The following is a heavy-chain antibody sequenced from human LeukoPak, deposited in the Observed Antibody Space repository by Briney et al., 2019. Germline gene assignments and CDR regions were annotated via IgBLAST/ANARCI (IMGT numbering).Heavy chain of an antibody. CDR3: ARDGYYDTHRSVYLDY. CDR2: ISTYSGNT. CDR1: GYTFPIYG. V-gene: IGHV1-18*04. Sequence: SVTVYCKASGYTFPIYGISWVRQAPGQGLEWLGWISTYSGNTNFAQQVQCRVTMTTDTSTSTAHIELRSLRSDDTAVYYCARDGYYDTHRSVYLDYWGQG. D-gene: IGHD3-22*01. J-gene: IGHJ4*02.